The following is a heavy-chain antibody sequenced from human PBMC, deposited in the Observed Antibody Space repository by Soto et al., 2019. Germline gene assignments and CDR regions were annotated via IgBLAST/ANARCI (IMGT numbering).Heavy chain of an antibody. Sequence: SETLSLTCAVYGGSFSGYYWSWIRQPPGKGLEWIGEINHSGSTNYNPSLKSRVTISVDTSKNQFSLKLSSVTAADTAVYYCARGRTAPGIAAAVIDFDYWGQGTLVTVSS. J-gene: IGHJ4*02. CDR2: INHSGST. CDR1: GGSFSGYY. V-gene: IGHV4-34*01. D-gene: IGHD6-13*01. CDR3: ARGRTAPGIAAAVIDFDY.